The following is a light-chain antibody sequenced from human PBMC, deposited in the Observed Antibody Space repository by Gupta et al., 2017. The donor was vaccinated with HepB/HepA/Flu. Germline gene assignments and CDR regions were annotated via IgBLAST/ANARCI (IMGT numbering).Light chain of an antibody. Sequence: EIVMTQSPGTLSMSPGERATLSCWASQNVYNNLAWYQQKPGQAPRLLIYGASTRATGIPARFSGSGSGTEFTLTSTSLQSEDLAVFLCKQYKNGPATFGQGTKVEIK. CDR3: KQYKNGPAT. CDR2: GAS. CDR1: QNVYNN. J-gene: IGKJ1*01. V-gene: IGKV3-15*01.